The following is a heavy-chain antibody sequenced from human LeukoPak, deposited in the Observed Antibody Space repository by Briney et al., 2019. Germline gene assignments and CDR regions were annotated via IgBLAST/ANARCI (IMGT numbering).Heavy chain of an antibody. Sequence: SETLSLTCTISGGSISSYYWSWIRQPPGKGLEWIGYIYYTGSTNHNPSLKSRVAVSVDTSKNQFSLKLSSVTAADTAVYYCARVVYSGYDFRGAMDVWGKGTTVTVSS. V-gene: IGHV4-59*01. CDR3: ARVVYSGYDFRGAMDV. CDR1: GGSISSYY. J-gene: IGHJ6*03. D-gene: IGHD5-12*01. CDR2: IYYTGST.